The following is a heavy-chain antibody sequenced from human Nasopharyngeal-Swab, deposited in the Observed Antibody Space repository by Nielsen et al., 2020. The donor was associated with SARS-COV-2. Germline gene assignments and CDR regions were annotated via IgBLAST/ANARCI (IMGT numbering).Heavy chain of an antibody. CDR3: ARQTIYSFGWFDS. Sequence: GESLKISCAASGFTFDDYAMSWVRQVPGKGLEWVANINWIGGSADYSDAVKGRFTISRDNAKNSLYLQMNSLRAEDTAIYHCARQTIYSFGWFDSWGQGNLATVSS. D-gene: IGHD3-3*01. CDR2: INWIGGSA. J-gene: IGHJ5*01. V-gene: IGHV3-20*01. CDR1: GFTFDDYA.